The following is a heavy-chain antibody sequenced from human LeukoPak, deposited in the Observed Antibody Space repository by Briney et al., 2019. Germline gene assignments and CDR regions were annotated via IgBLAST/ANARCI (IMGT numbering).Heavy chain of an antibody. J-gene: IGHJ3*01. Sequence: GGSLRLSCAASTSMFSSYAMTWVRQAPGKGLQWISTITGSGSRIYYADSVKGRFTLSRDNSKNTLHLQMNSLGAEDTAVYYCAGGEGAAGIFDAFDFWGQGTLVTVSS. CDR3: AGGEGAAGIFDAFDF. CDR2: ITGSGSRI. D-gene: IGHD6-13*01. CDR1: TSMFSSYA. V-gene: IGHV3-23*01.